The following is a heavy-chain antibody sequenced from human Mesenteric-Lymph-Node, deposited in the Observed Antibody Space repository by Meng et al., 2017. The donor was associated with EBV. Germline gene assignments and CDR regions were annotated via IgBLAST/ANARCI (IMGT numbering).Heavy chain of an antibody. J-gene: IGHJ4*02. V-gene: IGHV1-2*06. CDR3: ARSSDYGDYV. CDR2: IDPYSGGT. CDR1: GYTFIGYD. D-gene: IGHD4-17*01. Sequence: VQLVQSGAEVKKPGATVKGSCEASGYTFIGYDFHWVRQVPGQGLEWMGRIDPYSGGTHYAQKFQDRVTMTRDTSISTAYMDLSRLTSDDTAVYYCARSSDYGDYVWGQGSLVTVSS.